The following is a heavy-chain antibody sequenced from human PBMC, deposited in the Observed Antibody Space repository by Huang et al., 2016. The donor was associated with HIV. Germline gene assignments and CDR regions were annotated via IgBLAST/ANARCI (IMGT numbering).Heavy chain of an antibody. D-gene: IGHD3-3*01. CDR3: ARDHHDVWRGYRRMYFFDH. Sequence: QVQLQESGPGLVKPSETLSLTCTVSGGSISTHYWSWIRQPPGKGLEWIGSIDYSGSTNYSPSLKSRVTRLLDTSKNQFSLRVNSVTAADTAMYYCARDHHDVWRGYRRMYFFDHWGQGTLVTVSS. CDR2: IDYSGST. J-gene: IGHJ4*02. V-gene: IGHV4-59*11. CDR1: GGSISTHY.